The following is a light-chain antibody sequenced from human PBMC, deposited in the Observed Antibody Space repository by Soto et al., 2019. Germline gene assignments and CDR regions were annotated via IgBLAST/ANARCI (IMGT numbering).Light chain of an antibody. CDR1: QSVLYSSNNKNY. J-gene: IGKJ2*01. Sequence: DIVMTQSPDSLAVSLGERATINCKSSQSVLYSSNNKNYLAWYQQRPGQPPKLLIYWASTRESGVPDRFSGSGSGTDFTLTITSLQAEDVAVYYCQQYESNPPTLGQGTKLEIK. V-gene: IGKV4-1*01. CDR2: WAS. CDR3: QQYESNPPT.